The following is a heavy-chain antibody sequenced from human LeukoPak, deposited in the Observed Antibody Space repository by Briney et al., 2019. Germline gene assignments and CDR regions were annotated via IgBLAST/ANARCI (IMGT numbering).Heavy chain of an antibody. Sequence: PGGSLRLSCAASGFTFSTYTMHWVRQAPDKGLEWVAGVSSDGSNKYYADSVKGRFTISRDNSKNTLYLQMNSLRPEDAAVYYCARDSLGGSPPSWFDPWGQGTLVTVSS. CDR3: ARDSLGGSPPSWFDP. D-gene: IGHD1-26*01. CDR2: VSSDGSNK. V-gene: IGHV3-30-3*01. CDR1: GFTFSTYT. J-gene: IGHJ5*02.